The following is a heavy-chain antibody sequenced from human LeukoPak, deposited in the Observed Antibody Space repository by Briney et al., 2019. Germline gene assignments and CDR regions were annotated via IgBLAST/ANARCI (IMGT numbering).Heavy chain of an antibody. V-gene: IGHV1-46*01. CDR3: ARHSTPGTNLNWFDP. CDR1: GYTFTSYN. J-gene: IGHJ5*02. Sequence: GASVKVSCKTSGYTFTSYNIHWVRLAPGQGLEWMGVVNPSSGDTSYEQKFQGRVTMTRDTSTNTVYMELSSLRSEDTAVYYCARHSTPGTNLNWFDPWGQGTLVTVSS. CDR2: VNPSSGDT. D-gene: IGHD1-1*01.